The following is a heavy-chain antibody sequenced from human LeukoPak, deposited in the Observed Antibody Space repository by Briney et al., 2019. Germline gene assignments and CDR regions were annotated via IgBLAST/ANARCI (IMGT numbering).Heavy chain of an antibody. V-gene: IGHV4-59*01. D-gene: IGHD4-11*01. Sequence: PSETLSLTCTVSGGSISSYYWSWIRQPPGKGLEWIGYTYYSGSTNYNPSLKSRVTISVDTSKNQFSLKLSSVTAADTTVYYCASGGNYGLFDYWGQGTLVTVSS. CDR1: GGSISSYY. CDR2: TYYSGST. CDR3: ASGGNYGLFDY. J-gene: IGHJ4*02.